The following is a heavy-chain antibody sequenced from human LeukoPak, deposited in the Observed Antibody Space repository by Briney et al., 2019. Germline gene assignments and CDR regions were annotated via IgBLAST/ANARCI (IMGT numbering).Heavy chain of an antibody. V-gene: IGHV4-30-2*01. CDR2: IYHSGST. D-gene: IGHD6-6*01. J-gene: IGHJ4*02. CDR1: GGSISSGGYS. CDR3: AADSSSSRYFDY. Sequence: KPSETLSLTCAVSGGSISSGGYSWSWIRQPPGKGLEWIGYIYHSGSTYYNPSLKSRVTLSVDRSKNQFSLKLSSVTAADTAVYYCAADSSSSRYFDYWGQGTLVTVSS.